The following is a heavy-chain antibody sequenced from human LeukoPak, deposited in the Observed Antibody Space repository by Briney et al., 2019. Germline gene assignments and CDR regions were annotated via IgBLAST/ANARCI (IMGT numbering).Heavy chain of an antibody. Sequence: QTSETLSLTCTVSGGSISSSSYYWGWIRQPPGKGLEWIGSIYYSGSTYYNPSLKSRVTISVDTSKNQFSLKLSSVTAADTAVYYCASRLAAAGSFHYYYYMDVWGKGTTVTVSS. CDR1: GGSISSSSYY. J-gene: IGHJ6*03. CDR2: IYYSGST. V-gene: IGHV4-39*07. D-gene: IGHD6-13*01. CDR3: ASRLAAAGSFHYYYYMDV.